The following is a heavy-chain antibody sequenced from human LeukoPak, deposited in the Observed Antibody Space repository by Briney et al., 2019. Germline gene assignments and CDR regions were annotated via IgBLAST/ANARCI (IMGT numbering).Heavy chain of an antibody. CDR2: IIPIFGTA. D-gene: IGHD5-24*01. V-gene: IGHV1-69*13. CDR1: GGTFSSYA. CDR3: ARALKGQDGYSQMDV. J-gene: IGHJ6*02. Sequence: SVKVSCKASGGTFSSYAISWVRQAPGQGLEWMGGIIPIFGTANYAQKFQGRVMITADESTSTAYMELSSLRSEDTAVYYCARALKGQDGYSQMDVWGQGTTVTVSS.